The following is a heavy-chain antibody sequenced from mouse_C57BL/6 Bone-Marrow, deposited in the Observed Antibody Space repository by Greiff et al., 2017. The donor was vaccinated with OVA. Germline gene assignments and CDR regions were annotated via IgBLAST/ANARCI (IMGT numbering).Heavy chain of an antibody. Sequence: VQLKESGPVLVKPGASVKMSCKASGYTFTDYYMNWVKQSHGKSLEWIGVINPYNGGTSYNQKFKGKATLTVDKSSSTAYMELNSLTSEDSAVYYCARSGYYGNQLGAYWGQGTLVTVSA. V-gene: IGHV1-19*01. J-gene: IGHJ3*01. CDR1: GYTFTDYY. D-gene: IGHD2-1*01. CDR3: ARSGYYGNQLGAY. CDR2: INPYNGGT.